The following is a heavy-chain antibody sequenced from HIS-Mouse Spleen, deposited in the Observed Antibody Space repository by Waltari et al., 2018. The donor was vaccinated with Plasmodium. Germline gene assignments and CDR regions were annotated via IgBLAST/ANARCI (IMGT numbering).Heavy chain of an antibody. CDR1: GFPFSSYW. CDR3: ARVGDFWSGYCNDY. V-gene: IGHV3-74*01. Sequence: EVQLVESGGGLVQPGGSLRLSCAASGFPFSSYWRHWVRQAPGKGLVWVSRINSDGSSTSYADSVKGRFTISRDNAKNTLYLQMNSLRAEDTAVYYCARVGDFWSGYCNDYWGQGTLVTVSS. J-gene: IGHJ4*02. CDR2: INSDGSST. D-gene: IGHD3-3*01.